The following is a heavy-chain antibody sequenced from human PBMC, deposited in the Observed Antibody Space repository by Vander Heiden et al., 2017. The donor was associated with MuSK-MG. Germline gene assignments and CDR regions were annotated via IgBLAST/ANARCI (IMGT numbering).Heavy chain of an antibody. V-gene: IGHV4-39*01. J-gene: IGHJ4*02. CDR3: ARLDYYSGSGSPDY. CDR2: ILHGGST. D-gene: IGHD3-10*01. CDR1: GRAISSGNSY. Sequence: QLQLQESGPGLVKPSETLSLTCTVAGRAISSGNSYWRWIRQPPGKGLEWIGSILHGGSTYYNPSLKSRGTISVDTSKNQFSLKLSSVTAADTAVYYCARLDYYSGSGSPDYWGQGILVTVSS.